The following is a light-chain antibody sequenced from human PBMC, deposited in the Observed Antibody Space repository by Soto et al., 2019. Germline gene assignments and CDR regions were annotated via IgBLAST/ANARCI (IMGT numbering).Light chain of an antibody. CDR3: QQYGNSPQT. J-gene: IGKJ1*01. Sequence: EIVMTQSPATLSVSPGERATLSCRASQTVSSNLAWYQQKPGQPPRLLIYGASTRATGIPARFSGSGSGTEFTLTISSLQSEDFAVYYCQQYGNSPQTFGQGTKVEIK. V-gene: IGKV3D-15*01. CDR1: QTVSSN. CDR2: GAS.